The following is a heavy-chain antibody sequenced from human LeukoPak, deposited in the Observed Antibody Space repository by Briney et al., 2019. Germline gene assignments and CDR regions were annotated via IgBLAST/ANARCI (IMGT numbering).Heavy chain of an antibody. CDR3: ARERGDILTGFHAFDI. CDR2: IIPIFGTA. D-gene: IGHD3-9*01. V-gene: IGHV1-69*13. CDR1: GGTFSSYA. Sequence: SVKVSCKASGGTFSSYAISWVRQTPGQGLEWMGGIIPIFGTANDAQKFQGRVTITADESTSTAYMELSSLRSEDTAVYYCARERGDILTGFHAFDIWGQGTMVTVSS. J-gene: IGHJ3*02.